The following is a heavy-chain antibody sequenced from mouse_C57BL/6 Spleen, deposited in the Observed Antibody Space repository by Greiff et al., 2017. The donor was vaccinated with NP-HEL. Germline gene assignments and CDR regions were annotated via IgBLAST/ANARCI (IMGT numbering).Heavy chain of an antibody. CDR1: GYTFTSYW. D-gene: IGHD1-1*01. J-gene: IGHJ4*01. V-gene: IGHV1-50*01. CDR2: IDPSDSYT. Sequence: QVQLQQPGAELVKPGASVKLSCKASGYTFTSYWMQWVKQRPGQGLEWIGEIDPSDSYTNYNQKFKGKATLTVDTSSSTAYMQLSSLTSEDSAVYYCARRLRFDAMDYWGQGTSVTVSS. CDR3: ARRLRFDAMDY.